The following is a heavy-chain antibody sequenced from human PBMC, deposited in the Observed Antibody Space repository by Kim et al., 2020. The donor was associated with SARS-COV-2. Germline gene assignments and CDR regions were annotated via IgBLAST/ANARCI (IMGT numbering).Heavy chain of an antibody. V-gene: IGHV3-74*01. Sequence: DAVEGRFTISRDNAKNTLYLQMNSLRAEDRAVYYCARGITMVRRIYTFDIWGQGTMVTVSS. CDR3: ARGITMVRRIYTFDI. D-gene: IGHD3-10*01. J-gene: IGHJ3*02.